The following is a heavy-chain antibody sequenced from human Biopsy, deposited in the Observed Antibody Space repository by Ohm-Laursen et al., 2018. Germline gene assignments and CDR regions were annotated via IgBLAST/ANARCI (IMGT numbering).Heavy chain of an antibody. CDR2: ISGAGTI. Sequence: SLRLSCTASGFSFSEYHMRWLRQAPGRGLDWVSDISGAGTIYYGDSMKGRVTISRDNAKNSLYLQMQSLRPEDTAVYYCARDTRWSPYSMDVWGQGTTVTVSS. J-gene: IGHJ6*02. V-gene: IGHV3-11*01. CDR3: ARDTRWSPYSMDV. D-gene: IGHD4-23*01. CDR1: GFSFSEYH.